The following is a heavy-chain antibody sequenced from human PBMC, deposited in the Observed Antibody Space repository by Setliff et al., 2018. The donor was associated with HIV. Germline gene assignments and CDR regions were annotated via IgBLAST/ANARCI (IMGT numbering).Heavy chain of an antibody. CDR3: ARDQAYYYDSSAYYPDAFDL. J-gene: IGHJ3*01. CDR2: IIPIIGIP. CDR1: GGTFSGYG. V-gene: IGHV1-69*10. Sequence: SVKVSCKASGGTFSGYGISWVRQAPGQGLEWMGGIIPIIGIPNYAQKFQGRATITADKSTSTAYMELSSLRSEDTAVYYCARDQAYYYDSSAYYPDAFDLWGQGTMVTVSS. D-gene: IGHD3-22*01.